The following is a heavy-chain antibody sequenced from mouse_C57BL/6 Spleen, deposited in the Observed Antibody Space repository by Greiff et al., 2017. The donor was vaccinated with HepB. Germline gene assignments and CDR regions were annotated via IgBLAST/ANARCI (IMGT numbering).Heavy chain of an antibody. J-gene: IGHJ2*01. CDR3: ARSDGFFDY. Sequence: QVQLQQPGAELVRPGTSVKLSCKASGYTFTSYWMHWVKQRPGQGLEWIGVIDPSDSYTNYNQKFKGKATLIVDTSSSTAYMQLSSLTSEDSAVYYCARSDGFFDYWGQGTTLTVSS. CDR2: IDPSDSYT. CDR1: GYTFTSYW. V-gene: IGHV1-59*01. D-gene: IGHD2-3*01.